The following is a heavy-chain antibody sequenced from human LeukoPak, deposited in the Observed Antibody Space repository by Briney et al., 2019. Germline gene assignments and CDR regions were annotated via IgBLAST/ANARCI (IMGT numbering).Heavy chain of an antibody. Sequence: GGSLRLSCAASGFTFTTYWMTWVRQAPGKGLEWVSYISSSGSTIYYADSVKGRFTISRDNAKNSLYLQMNSLRAEDTAVYYCARGLAYYDILTGYYPLYYFDYWGQGTLVTVSS. CDR2: ISSSGSTI. V-gene: IGHV3-48*04. J-gene: IGHJ4*02. D-gene: IGHD3-9*01. CDR1: GFTFTTYW. CDR3: ARGLAYYDILTGYYPLYYFDY.